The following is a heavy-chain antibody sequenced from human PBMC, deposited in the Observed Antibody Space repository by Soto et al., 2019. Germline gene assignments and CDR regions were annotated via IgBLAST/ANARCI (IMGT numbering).Heavy chain of an antibody. CDR3: ARDARLSSYHYYGMDV. CDR1: GYTFTGYY. V-gene: IGHV1-2*04. D-gene: IGHD3-16*02. Sequence: ASVKVSCKASGYTFTGYYMHWVRQAPGQGLEWMGWINPNSGGTNYAQKFQGWVTMTRDTSISTAYMELSRLRSDDTAVYYCARDARLSSYHYYGMDVWGQGTTVTVSS. CDR2: INPNSGGT. J-gene: IGHJ6*02.